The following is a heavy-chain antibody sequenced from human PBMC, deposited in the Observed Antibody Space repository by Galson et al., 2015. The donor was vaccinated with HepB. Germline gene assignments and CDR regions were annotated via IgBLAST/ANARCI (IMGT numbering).Heavy chain of an antibody. J-gene: IGHJ3*02. CDR3: AGVRWVDRAFDI. V-gene: IGHV3-13*05. CDR1: GFTFSTYD. Sequence: SLRLSCAASGFTFSTYDLHWVRQVTGKGLEWVSAISTDGDPFYADSVGGRFTISRENAKNSWYLQMSSLRVKDTAVYYCAGVRWVDRAFDIWGQGTMVTVSS. D-gene: IGHD4-23*01. CDR2: ISTDGDP.